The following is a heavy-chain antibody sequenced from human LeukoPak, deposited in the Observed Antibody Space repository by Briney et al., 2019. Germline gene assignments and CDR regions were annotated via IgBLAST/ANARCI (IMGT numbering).Heavy chain of an antibody. V-gene: IGHV3-66*02. Sequence: GGSLRLSCAASGFNVSSNYMTWIRQAPGKGLEWVSLIYGADAAYYAESVRGRFMISRDNLKNTLFLQMNSLRVEDTAVSYCVTSTGQQFIPYDYWGQGTHVTVSS. CDR2: IYGADAA. J-gene: IGHJ4*02. CDR3: VTSTGQQFIPYDY. CDR1: GFNVSSNY. D-gene: IGHD6-13*01.